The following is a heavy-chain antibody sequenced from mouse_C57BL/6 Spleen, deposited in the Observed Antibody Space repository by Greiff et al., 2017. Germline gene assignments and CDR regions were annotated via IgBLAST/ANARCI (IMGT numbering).Heavy chain of an antibody. D-gene: IGHD2-4*01. Sequence: EVQLVESGPGLVKPSQSLSLTCSVTGYSITSGYYWNWIRQLPGNKLEWMGNRSYDGSNNYNPSPKNRISITRDTTKNQFFLKLNSVTTECTAPYYCARADYDYDGYFDYWGQGTTLTVSS. CDR1: GYSITSGYY. J-gene: IGHJ2*01. V-gene: IGHV3-6*01. CDR3: ARADYDYDGYFDY. CDR2: RSYDGSN.